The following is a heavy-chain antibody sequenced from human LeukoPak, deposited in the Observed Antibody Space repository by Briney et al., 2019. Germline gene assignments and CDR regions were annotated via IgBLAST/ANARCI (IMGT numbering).Heavy chain of an antibody. D-gene: IGHD2-2*01. V-gene: IGHV3-23*01. CDR3: VRESRSSSDSR. CDR2: ISGFNT. CDR1: GFAFSNYA. J-gene: IGHJ4*02. Sequence: GSLRLSCTTSGFAFSNYAMNWVRQAPGKGPEWVSGISGFNTYYADSVKGRFTIFRDNSKNVLYLQMDRLRAEDTAVYYCVRESRSSSDSRWGQGTLVTVSS.